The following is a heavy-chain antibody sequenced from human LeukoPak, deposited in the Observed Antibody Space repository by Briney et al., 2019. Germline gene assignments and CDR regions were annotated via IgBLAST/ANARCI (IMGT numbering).Heavy chain of an antibody. CDR1: GFTFSSYS. D-gene: IGHD2-15*01. CDR2: ISSSSSYI. J-gene: IGHJ4*02. CDR3: ASGGGSVAAWR. Sequence: SGGSLRLSCAASGFTFSSYSMNWVRQAPGKGLEWVSSISSSSSYIYYADSVKGRFTISRDNAKNSLYLQMNSLRAEDTAVYYCASGGGSVAAWRWGQGTLVTVSS. V-gene: IGHV3-21*04.